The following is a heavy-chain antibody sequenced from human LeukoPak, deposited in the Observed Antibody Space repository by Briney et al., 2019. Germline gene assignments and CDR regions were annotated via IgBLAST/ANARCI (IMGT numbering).Heavy chain of an antibody. CDR2: ISSSSSYI. Sequence: GGSLRLSCAASGFTVSSNHMSWVRQAPGKGLEWVSSISSSSSYIYYADSVKGRFTISRDNAKNSLYLQMNSLRAEDTAVYYCARSGRYFALGVWGKGTTVTVSS. V-gene: IGHV3-21*01. CDR3: ARSGRYFALGV. D-gene: IGHD3-9*01. J-gene: IGHJ6*04. CDR1: GFTVSSNH.